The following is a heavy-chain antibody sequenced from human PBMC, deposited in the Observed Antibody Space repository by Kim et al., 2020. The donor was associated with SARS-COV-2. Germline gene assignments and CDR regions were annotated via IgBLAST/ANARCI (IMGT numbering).Heavy chain of an antibody. V-gene: IGHV1-2*02. CDR1: GYTFTGYY. Sequence: ASVKVSCKASGYTFTGYYMHWVRQAPGQGLEWMGWINPNSGGTNYAQKFQGRVTMTRDTSISTAYMELSRLRSDDTAVYYCARVLGVVPAAIWGDYWGQGTLVTVSS. J-gene: IGHJ4*02. CDR3: ARVLGVVPAAIWGDY. D-gene: IGHD2-2*02. CDR2: INPNSGGT.